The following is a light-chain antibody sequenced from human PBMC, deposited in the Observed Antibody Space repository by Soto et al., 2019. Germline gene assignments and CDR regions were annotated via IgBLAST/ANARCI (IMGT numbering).Light chain of an antibody. CDR2: EVS. V-gene: IGLV2-8*01. J-gene: IGLJ2*01. CDR3: SSYAGSNTV. Sequence: QSVLTQPPSASGSPGQSVTISCTGTSSDVGGYNYVSWYQQHPGKAPKLMSYEVSKRPSGVPYRFSGSKSGNTASLTVSGLQAEDEADYYCSSYAGSNTVFGGGTKLTVL. CDR1: SSDVGGYNY.